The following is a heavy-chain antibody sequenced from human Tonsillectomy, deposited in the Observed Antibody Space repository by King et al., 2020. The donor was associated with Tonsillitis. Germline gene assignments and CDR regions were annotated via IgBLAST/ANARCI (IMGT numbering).Heavy chain of an antibody. CDR1: GDSITSDY. D-gene: IGHD1-1*01. CDR3: ARAWNRMAWFDH. Sequence: QLQESGPGLVKPSETLSLTCIVSGDSITSDYWSWIRQPAGKGLEWIGRMYASGSPYYRPSLKSRVTMSLDTSKNQFSLKLTSVSAADTAVYYCARAWNRMAWFDHWGQGALVTVSS. J-gene: IGHJ5*02. V-gene: IGHV4-4*07. CDR2: MYASGSP.